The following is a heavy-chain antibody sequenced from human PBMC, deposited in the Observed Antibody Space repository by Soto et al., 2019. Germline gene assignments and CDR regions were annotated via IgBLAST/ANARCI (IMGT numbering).Heavy chain of an antibody. J-gene: IGHJ4*02. CDR3: ARDIRGYSRALDY. CDR2: IYYSGAT. Sequence: TLSLTCNVSGYAFSSGSYHWTWVRQPPGKGLEWIGNIYYSGATNYNPSLQNRVTISIDTSKNQYSLKLTSVTAADAALYYCARDIRGYSRALDYWGQGTQVTVSS. D-gene: IGHD5-12*01. V-gene: IGHV4-61*01. CDR1: GYAFSSGSYH.